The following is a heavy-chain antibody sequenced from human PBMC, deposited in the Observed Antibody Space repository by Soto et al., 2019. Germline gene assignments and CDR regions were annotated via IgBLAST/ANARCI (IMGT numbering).Heavy chain of an antibody. J-gene: IGHJ5*02. V-gene: IGHV4-4*07. CDR3: AREGYSGSYSP. CDR2: IYTSGSS. D-gene: IGHD1-26*01. CDR1: GDSISNKY. Sequence: SETLSLTCTVSGDSISNKYWSWIRQPAGKGLEWIGRIYTSGSSNYNPSLKSRVTMSIDTSKNQFSLKLSSVTAADTAVYYCAREGYSGSYSPWGQGTLVTVSS.